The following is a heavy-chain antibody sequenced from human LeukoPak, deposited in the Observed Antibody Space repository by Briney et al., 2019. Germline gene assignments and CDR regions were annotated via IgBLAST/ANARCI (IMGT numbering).Heavy chain of an antibody. V-gene: IGHV3-66*01. CDR1: GFTVSSNY. J-gene: IGHJ4*02. Sequence: GGSLRLSCAASGFTVSSNYMSWVRQAPGKGLEWVSVIYSGGSTYYADSVKGRFTISRDNSKNTLYLQMNSLRAEDTAVYYCAKDILPYYDSSGYLDYWGQGTLVTISS. D-gene: IGHD3-22*01. CDR3: AKDILPYYDSSGYLDY. CDR2: IYSGGST.